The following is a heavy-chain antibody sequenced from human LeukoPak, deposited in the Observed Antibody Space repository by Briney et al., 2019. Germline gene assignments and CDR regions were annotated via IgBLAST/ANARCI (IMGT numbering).Heavy chain of an antibody. CDR2: IKSKTDSGTT. CDR3: TSLAMIRGVIPFDY. CDR1: GFAFSDAW. J-gene: IGHJ4*02. Sequence: GGSLRLSCAASGFAFSDAWMSWVRQAPGKGLEWVGRIKSKTDSGTTDYAAPVKGRFTISRDDSKNTLYLQMNSLKTEDTAVYYCTSLAMIRGVIPFDYWGQGTLVTVSS. V-gene: IGHV3-15*01. D-gene: IGHD3-10*01.